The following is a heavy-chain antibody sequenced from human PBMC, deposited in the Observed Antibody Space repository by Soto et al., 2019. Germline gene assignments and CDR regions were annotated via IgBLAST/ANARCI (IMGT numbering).Heavy chain of an antibody. CDR3: ARDEADFWSGPPYYYYYYGMDV. CDR2: INPNSGGT. V-gene: IGHV1-2*02. Sequence: ASVKVSCKASGYTFTGYYMHWVRQAPGQGLEWMGWINPNSGGTNYAQKFQGRVTMTRDTSISTAYMELSRLRSDDTAVYYCARDEADFWSGPPYYYYYYGMDVWGQGTTVTVSS. J-gene: IGHJ6*02. D-gene: IGHD3-3*01. CDR1: GYTFTGYY.